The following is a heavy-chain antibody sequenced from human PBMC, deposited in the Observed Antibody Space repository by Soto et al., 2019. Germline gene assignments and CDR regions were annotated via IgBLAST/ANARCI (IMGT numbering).Heavy chain of an antibody. CDR3: ARVSAIAAAGRYYYYYYGMDV. CDR1: GCTFSSYA. J-gene: IGHJ6*02. CDR2: VIPIYGTA. Sequence: SVKVSCKASGCTFSSYAISWVRQAPGQGLEWMGGVIPIYGTANYAQKFQGRVTITADESTSTAYMELSSLRSEDTAVYYWARVSAIAAAGRYYYYYYGMDVWGQGTTVTVSS. D-gene: IGHD6-13*01. V-gene: IGHV1-69*13.